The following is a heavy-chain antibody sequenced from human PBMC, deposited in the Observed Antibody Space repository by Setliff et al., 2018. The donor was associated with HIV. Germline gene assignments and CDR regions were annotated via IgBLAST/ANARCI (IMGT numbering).Heavy chain of an antibody. CDR1: GFTLSEVS. V-gene: IGHV1-24*01. Sequence: ASVKVSCKVSGFTLSEVSIHWVRQAPGKGLEWMGYFDPQDGETVYAQKFQGRVTMTTDTSTTSAYLELRSLRPDDTAVYFCARNKLSDAFDVWGPGTMVTVSS. CDR2: FDPQDGET. J-gene: IGHJ3*01. CDR3: ARNKLSDAFDV. D-gene: IGHD1-1*01.